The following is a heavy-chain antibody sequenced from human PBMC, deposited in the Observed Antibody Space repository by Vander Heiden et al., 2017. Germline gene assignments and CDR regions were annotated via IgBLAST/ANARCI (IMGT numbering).Heavy chain of an antibody. Sequence: QVQLVESGGGVVQPGTSLRPSCVASGFNFSTYARHWVRQAPGKGLEWVAAIAYHSRNIYYADSLNGRLTISRDNPKDTLYLQIDSLISDDTAVYYCAKEKDYDSRGYYSAAFDVWGQGTMVKVSS. V-gene: IGHV3-30*18. CDR3: AKEKDYDSRGYYSAAFDV. CDR2: IAYHSRNI. D-gene: IGHD3-22*01. CDR1: GFNFSTYA. J-gene: IGHJ3*01.